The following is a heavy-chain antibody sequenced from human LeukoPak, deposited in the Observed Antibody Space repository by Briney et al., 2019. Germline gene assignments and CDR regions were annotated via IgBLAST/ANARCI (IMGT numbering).Heavy chain of an antibody. CDR1: GFTVSSNY. J-gene: IGHJ4*02. D-gene: IGHD2/OR15-2a*01. V-gene: IGHV3-66*02. CDR2: IYSGGAT. CDR3: ARGVPSPFPDPFDH. Sequence: GGSLRLSCAASGFTVSSNYLSWVRQAPGKGPEWVSVIYSGGATHYADSVKGRFTISRDNSKNTLYLQMNSLRAEGTAVYYCARGVPSPFPDPFDHWGQGTLVTVSS.